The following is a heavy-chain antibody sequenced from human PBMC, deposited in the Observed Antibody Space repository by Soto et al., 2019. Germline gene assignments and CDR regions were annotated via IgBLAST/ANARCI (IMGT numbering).Heavy chain of an antibody. D-gene: IGHD6-19*01. CDR3: AKSQYEISIAVDGRPYYYGMDV. J-gene: IGHJ6*02. Sequence: GGSLRLSCAASGFTFSSYAMSWVRQAPGKGLEWVSAISGSGGSTYYADSVKGRFTIPRDNSKNTPYLQMNSLRAEDTAVYYCAKSQYEISIAVDGRPYYYGMDVWGQGTTVTVSS. V-gene: IGHV3-23*01. CDR1: GFTFSSYA. CDR2: ISGSGGST.